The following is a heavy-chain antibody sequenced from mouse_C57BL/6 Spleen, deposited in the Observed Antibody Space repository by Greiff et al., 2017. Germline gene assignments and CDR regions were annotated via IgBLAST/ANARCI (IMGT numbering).Heavy chain of an antibody. V-gene: IGHV5-17*01. CDR1: GFTFSDYG. Sequence: EVQLVESGGGLVKPGGSLKLSCAASGFTFSDYGMHWVRQAPEKGLEWVAYISSGSSTIYYADTVKGRFTISRDNAKNTLFLQMTSLRSEDTAMYYCARSPIYYGSYGDYWGQGTTLTVSS. D-gene: IGHD2-1*01. J-gene: IGHJ2*01. CDR2: ISSGSSTI. CDR3: ARSPIYYGSYGDY.